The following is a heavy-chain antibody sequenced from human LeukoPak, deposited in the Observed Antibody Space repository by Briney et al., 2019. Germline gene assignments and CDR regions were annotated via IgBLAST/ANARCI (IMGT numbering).Heavy chain of an antibody. CDR3: ARDQGGFGVVNYFDY. D-gene: IGHD3-3*01. J-gene: IGHJ4*02. Sequence: GASVKVSCKASGYTFTGYYIHWVRQAPGQGLEWMGWINPNSGGTNFAQKFQGRVTLTRDTSISTAYMELSRLRSDDTAVYYCARDQGGFGVVNYFDYWGQGTLVTVSS. CDR1: GYTFTGYY. CDR2: INPNSGGT. V-gene: IGHV1-2*02.